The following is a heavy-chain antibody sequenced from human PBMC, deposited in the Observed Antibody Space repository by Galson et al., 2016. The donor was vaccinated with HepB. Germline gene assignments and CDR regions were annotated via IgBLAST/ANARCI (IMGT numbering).Heavy chain of an antibody. Sequence: ESLKISCKASGDTFSRYWIAWVRQMPGKGLEWVGIIYPDDSEARYSPSFQGQVTFSVDKSISTAFLQWTSLKASDTAIYYCAREGVVQLPGRGTSTYFYFGMDVWGQGTTVTVSS. D-gene: IGHD1-1*01. V-gene: IGHV5-51*01. J-gene: IGHJ6*02. CDR1: GDTFSRYW. CDR3: AREGVVQLPGRGTSTYFYFGMDV. CDR2: IYPDDSEA.